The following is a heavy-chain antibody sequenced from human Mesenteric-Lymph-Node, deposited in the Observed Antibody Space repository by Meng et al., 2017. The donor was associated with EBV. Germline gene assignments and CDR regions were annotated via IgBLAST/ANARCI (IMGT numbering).Heavy chain of an antibody. J-gene: IGHJ5*02. CDR1: GHTFSDYY. CDR3: ARDGVIPVAAS. Sequence: QVQLVQSGAEVKKAGASVKVSCKTSGHTFSDYYIHWVRQAPGQGLEWMGRVRPNSGGTHYAQTFQGRVTMTRDTSISTVYMELSSLRSDDTAIYYCARDGVIPVAASWGQGTLVNVSS. V-gene: IGHV1-2*06. CDR2: VRPNSGGT. D-gene: IGHD6-19*01.